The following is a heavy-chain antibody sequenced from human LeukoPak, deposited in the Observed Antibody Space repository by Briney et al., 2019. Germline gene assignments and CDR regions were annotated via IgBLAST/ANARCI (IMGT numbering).Heavy chain of an antibody. V-gene: IGHV3-21*01. Sequence: GGSLRLSCAASGFTFSSYSMNWVRQAPGKGLEWVSSISSSSSYIYYADSVKGRFTISRDNAKNPLYLQMNSLRAEDTAVYYCARDPGIVVVPAAAHFDYWGQGTLVTVSS. D-gene: IGHD2-2*01. CDR1: GFTFSSYS. J-gene: IGHJ4*02. CDR3: ARDPGIVVVPAAAHFDY. CDR2: ISSSSSYI.